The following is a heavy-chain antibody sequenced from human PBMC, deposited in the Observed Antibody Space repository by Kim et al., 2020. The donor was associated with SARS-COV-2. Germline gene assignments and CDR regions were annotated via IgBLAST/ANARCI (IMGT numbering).Heavy chain of an antibody. CDR2: IYYSGST. CDR3: ARGYGSGSPYGMDV. J-gene: IGHJ6*02. D-gene: IGHD3-10*01. V-gene: IGHV4-30-2*01. CDR1: GGSISSGGYS. Sequence: SETLSLTCAVSGGSISSGGYSWNWIRQPPGKGLEWIGYIYYSGSTYYNPSLKSRVTISVDRSKNQFSLKLSSVTAADTAVYYCARGYGSGSPYGMDVLGQGTTVTVSS.